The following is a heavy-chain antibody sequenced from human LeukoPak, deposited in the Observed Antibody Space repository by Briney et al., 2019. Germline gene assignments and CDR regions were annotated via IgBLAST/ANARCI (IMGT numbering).Heavy chain of an antibody. CDR1: GGSISSSSYY. V-gene: IGHV4-39*01. J-gene: IGHJ5*02. Sequence: SETLSLTCTVSGGSISSSSYYWGWIRQPPGKGLEWIGRIYYSGSTYYNPSLKSRVTISVDTSKNQFSLKLSSVTAADTAVYYCARHARLRIWYNWFDPWGQGTLVTVSS. D-gene: IGHD5-12*01. CDR2: IYYSGST. CDR3: ARHARLRIWYNWFDP.